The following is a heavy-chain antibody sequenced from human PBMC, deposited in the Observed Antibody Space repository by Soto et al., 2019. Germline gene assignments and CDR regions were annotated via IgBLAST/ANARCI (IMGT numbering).Heavy chain of an antibody. V-gene: IGHV4-59*08. CDR1: GGSIIGYG. CDR3: ARRYGSAIDY. D-gene: IGHD1-26*01. Sequence: SQPLCVPWTVSGGSIIGYGGSCIRQPPGKGLEWIGYIYYSGSTNYNPSLKSRVTISVDTSKNQFSLKLSSVTAADTAVYYCARRYGSAIDYWGQGTLVTVSS. CDR2: IYYSGST. J-gene: IGHJ4*02.